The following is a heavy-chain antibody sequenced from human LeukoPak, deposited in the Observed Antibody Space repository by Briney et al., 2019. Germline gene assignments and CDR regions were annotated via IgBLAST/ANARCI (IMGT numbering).Heavy chain of an antibody. CDR2: MNPNSGNT. Sequence: ASVKVSCKASGYTFTSYDINWVRQATGQGLEWMGWMNPNSGNTGYAQKFQGRVTITRNTSISTAYMELSSLRSEDTAVYYCARDKLSGNHDFDYWGQGTLVTVSS. V-gene: IGHV1-8*03. CDR1: GYTFTSYD. CDR3: ARDKLSGNHDFDY. J-gene: IGHJ4*02. D-gene: IGHD1-14*01.